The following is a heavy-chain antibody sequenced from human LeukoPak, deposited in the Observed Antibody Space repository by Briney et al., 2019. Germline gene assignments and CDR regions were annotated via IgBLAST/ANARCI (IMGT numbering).Heavy chain of an antibody. J-gene: IGHJ4*02. CDR2: ISSSSSYI. Sequence: PGGSLRLSCAASGFTFSSYSMNWVRQAPGKGLEWVSSISSSSSYIYYADSVKGRFTISRDNAKNSLYLQMNSLRAEDTAVYYCAREGDYYRPGGPRFDYWGQGTLVTVSS. D-gene: IGHD1-26*01. CDR3: AREGDYYRPGGPRFDY. V-gene: IGHV3-21*01. CDR1: GFTFSSYS.